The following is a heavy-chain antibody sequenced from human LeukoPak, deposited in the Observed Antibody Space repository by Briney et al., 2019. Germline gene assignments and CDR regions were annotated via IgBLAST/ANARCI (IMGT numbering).Heavy chain of an antibody. CDR3: ARGKGGATDY. J-gene: IGHJ4*02. Sequence: PGGSLRLSCAASGFTFSSYSMNWVRQAPGKGLEWVSYISSSSTIYYADSVKGRFTISRDNAKNSLYLQMNSLRDEDTAVYYCARGKGGATDYWGQGTLVTVSS. D-gene: IGHD1-26*01. V-gene: IGHV3-48*02. CDR1: GFTFSSYS. CDR2: ISSSSTI.